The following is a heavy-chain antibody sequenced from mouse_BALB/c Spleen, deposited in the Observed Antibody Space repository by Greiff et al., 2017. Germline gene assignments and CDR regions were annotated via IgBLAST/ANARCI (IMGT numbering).Heavy chain of an antibody. CDR2: ISSGSSTI. V-gene: IGHV5-17*02. CDR3: ARSDGNYVAMDY. CDR1: GFTFSSFG. D-gene: IGHD2-1*01. J-gene: IGHJ4*01. Sequence: EVKLMESGGGLVQPGGSRKLSCAASGFTFSSFGMHWVRQAPEKGLEWVAYISSGSSTIYYADTVKGRFTISRDNPKNTLFLQMTSLRSEDTAMYYCARSDGNYVAMDYWGQGTSVTVSS.